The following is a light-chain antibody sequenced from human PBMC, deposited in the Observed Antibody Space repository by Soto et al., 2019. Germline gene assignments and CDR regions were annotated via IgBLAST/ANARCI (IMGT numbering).Light chain of an antibody. CDR1: SSNIGSNA. J-gene: IGLJ2*01. V-gene: IGLV1-44*01. CDR2: ANI. CDR3: VAWDDTLNGVV. Sequence: QSVLTQPPSASETPGQRVAISCSGSSSNIGSNAVNWYQQVPGTAPKLLIYANIERPSGVPDRFSGSKSGTSASLAISGLQSEDEADYYCVAWDDTLNGVVFGGGTKLTVL.